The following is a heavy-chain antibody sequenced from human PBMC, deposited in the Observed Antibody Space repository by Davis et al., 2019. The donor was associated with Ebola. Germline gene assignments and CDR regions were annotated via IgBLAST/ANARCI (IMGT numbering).Heavy chain of an antibody. V-gene: IGHV5-51*01. D-gene: IGHD3-10*01. J-gene: IGHJ4*02. CDR3: ASQGQRKNYLIHDY. Sequence: PGGSLRLSCTASGYSFNTHWIGWVRQLPGKGLEWMGNFHPGTSDPKYSPSFQGQIIISVDRSIRTAYLEWRSLQSSDTGIYYCASQGQRKNYLIHDYWGQGTPVTVTS. CDR2: FHPGTSDP. CDR1: GYSFNTHW.